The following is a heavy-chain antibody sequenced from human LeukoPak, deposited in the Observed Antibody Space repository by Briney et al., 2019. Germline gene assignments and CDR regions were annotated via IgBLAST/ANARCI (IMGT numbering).Heavy chain of an antibody. V-gene: IGHV4-59*12. D-gene: IGHD6-19*01. J-gene: IGHJ4*02. CDR3: ARGLSGWYTD. Sequence: SETLSLTCTVSGGSISSYYWSWIRQPPGKGLEWVGYIYYSGSTNYNPSLKSRVTMSVDTSKNQFSLKLSSVTAADTAVYYCARGLSGWYTDWGQGTLVTVSS. CDR2: IYYSGST. CDR1: GGSISSYY.